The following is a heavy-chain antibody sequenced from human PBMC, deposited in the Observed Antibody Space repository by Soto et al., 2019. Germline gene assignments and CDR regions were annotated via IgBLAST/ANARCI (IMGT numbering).Heavy chain of an antibody. V-gene: IGHV4-30-4*01. J-gene: IGHJ6*02. CDR3: ARDTPVTIFRVVTGSDDYYNYGLDV. Sequence: SETLSLTCTVSGGSLSSGDYHWSWIRQPPGKGLEWIGDIYYSGSTYYNPSLKSRVTISVDTSKNQFSLKLSSVTAADTAVYYCARDTPVTIFRVVTGSDDYYNYGLDVWGQGTTVTVSS. D-gene: IGHD3-3*01. CDR1: GGSLSSGDYH. CDR2: IYYSGST.